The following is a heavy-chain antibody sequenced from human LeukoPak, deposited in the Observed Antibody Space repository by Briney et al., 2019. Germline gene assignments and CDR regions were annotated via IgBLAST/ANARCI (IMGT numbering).Heavy chain of an antibody. V-gene: IGHV3-23*01. CDR2: ISGSAGST. Sequence: GGSLRLSCAASGFIFSNYAMNWVRQAQGKGLEWVSTISGSAGSTYYADSVKGRFTISRDNSKNTLYLQMNSLRAEDTAVYYCANLGSQFYGSNGIWGQGTLVTVSS. D-gene: IGHD3-10*01. CDR1: GFIFSNYA. J-gene: IGHJ4*02. CDR3: ANLGSQFYGSNGI.